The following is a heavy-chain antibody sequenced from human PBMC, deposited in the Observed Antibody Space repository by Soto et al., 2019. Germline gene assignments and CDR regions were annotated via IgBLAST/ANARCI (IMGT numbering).Heavy chain of an antibody. CDR1: GFTFSSYG. CDR2: ISYDGSNK. V-gene: IGHV3-30*18. CDR3: AKRDQSIDY. J-gene: IGHJ4*02. Sequence: QVQLVESGGGVVQPGRSLRLSCAASGFTFSSYGMHWVRQAPGKGLEWVAVISYDGSNKYYADSVKGRFTISRDNSKNTLYVQMNSLRAEDTAVYYCAKRDQSIDYWGQGTLVTVSS.